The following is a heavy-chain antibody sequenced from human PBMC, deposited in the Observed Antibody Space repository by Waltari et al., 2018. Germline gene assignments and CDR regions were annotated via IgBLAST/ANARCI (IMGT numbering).Heavy chain of an antibody. Sequence: GVVQPGRSLRLSCAASGFTFTSYGMHWVRQAPGKGLEWVAVMWYDGSNQYYADSVKGRFTISRDISKSTLYLQMNSLGPQDTAVYYCARQGYSGSSLTYDYWGQGTLVTVSS. CDR3: ARQGYSGSSLTYDY. J-gene: IGHJ4*02. CDR2: MWYDGSNQ. V-gene: IGHV3-33*01. CDR1: GFTFTSYG. D-gene: IGHD6-13*01.